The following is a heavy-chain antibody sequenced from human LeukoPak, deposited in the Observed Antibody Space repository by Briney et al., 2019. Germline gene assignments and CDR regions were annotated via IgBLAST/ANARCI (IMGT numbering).Heavy chain of an antibody. Sequence: SETLSLTCTVSGGSISSYYWSWIRQPPGKGLEWIGYIYYSGSTYYNPSLKSRVTISVDTSKNQFSLKLSSVTAADTAVYYCARHRPYDILTGYYYYYYYMDVWGKGTTVTVSS. D-gene: IGHD3-9*01. CDR1: GGSISSYY. CDR2: IYYSGST. CDR3: ARHRPYDILTGYYYYYYYMDV. J-gene: IGHJ6*03. V-gene: IGHV4-59*04.